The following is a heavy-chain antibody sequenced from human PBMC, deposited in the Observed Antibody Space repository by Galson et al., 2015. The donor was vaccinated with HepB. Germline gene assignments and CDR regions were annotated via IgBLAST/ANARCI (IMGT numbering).Heavy chain of an antibody. D-gene: IGHD3-3*01. V-gene: IGHV4-34*01. CDR3: ARGIGLEWLLYYYYYYYGMDV. J-gene: IGHJ6*02. CDR2: IKHSGST. CDR1: GGSFSGYY. Sequence: ETLSLTCAVYGGSFSGYYWSWIRQPPGKGLEWIWEIKHSGSTNYNPSLKSRVTISVDPSKNQFSLKLSPVTAADTAVYYCARGIGLEWLLYYYYYYYGMDVWGQGTTVTVSS.